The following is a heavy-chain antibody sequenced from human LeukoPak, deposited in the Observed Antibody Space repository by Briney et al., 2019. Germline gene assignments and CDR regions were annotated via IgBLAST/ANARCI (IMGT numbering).Heavy chain of an antibody. J-gene: IGHJ4*02. CDR3: ANLPTVTTLDY. V-gene: IGHV3-23*01. CDR2: ISGSGGST. D-gene: IGHD4-17*01. Sequence: GGSLRLSCAASGFTLSTYAMSWVRQAPRKGLEWVSAISGSGGSTYYADSVKGRFTISRDNSKNTLYLQMNSLRAEDTAVYYCANLPTVTTLDYWGQGTLVTVSS. CDR1: GFTLSTYA.